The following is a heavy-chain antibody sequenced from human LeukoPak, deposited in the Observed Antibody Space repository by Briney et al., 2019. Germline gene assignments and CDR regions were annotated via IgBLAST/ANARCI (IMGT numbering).Heavy chain of an antibody. V-gene: IGHV3-30*18. CDR1: GFTFSSYG. D-gene: IGHD3-10*01. J-gene: IGHJ4*02. Sequence: GGSLRLSCAASGFTFSSYGMHRVRQAPGKGLEWVAVISYDGSNKYYADSVKGRFTISRDNSKNTLYLQMNSLRAEDTAVYYCAKDYYGSVDYWGQGTLVTVSS. CDR3: AKDYYGSVDY. CDR2: ISYDGSNK.